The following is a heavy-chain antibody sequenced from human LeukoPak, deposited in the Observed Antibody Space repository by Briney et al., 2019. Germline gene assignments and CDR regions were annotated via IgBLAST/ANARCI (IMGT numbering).Heavy chain of an antibody. CDR2: IRNDGSDK. Sequence: GGSLRLSCAASGFTFSRYAMHWIRQAPGNGLEWVAFIRNDGSDKYYTGSVKGRFTISRDNSNNTLYLQMNSLTAEDTAVYYCAYALLDYWGQGSPVTVSS. CDR1: GFTFSRYA. CDR3: AYALLDY. V-gene: IGHV3-30*02. D-gene: IGHD4-17*01. J-gene: IGHJ4*02.